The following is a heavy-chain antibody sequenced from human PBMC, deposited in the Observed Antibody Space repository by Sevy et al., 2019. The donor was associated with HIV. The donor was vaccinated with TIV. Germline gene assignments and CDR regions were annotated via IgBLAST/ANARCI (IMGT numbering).Heavy chain of an antibody. V-gene: IGHV3-23*01. CDR3: AKEWIGSYEGDYFDY. D-gene: IGHD1-26*01. Sequence: GGSLRLSCAASGFTFSSYAMSWVRQAPGKGLEWVSAISGSGGSTYYADSVRGRFTISRDNSKNTLYLQMNSLRAEDTAVYYCAKEWIGSYEGDYFDYWGQGTLVTVSS. J-gene: IGHJ4*02. CDR2: ISGSGGST. CDR1: GFTFSSYA.